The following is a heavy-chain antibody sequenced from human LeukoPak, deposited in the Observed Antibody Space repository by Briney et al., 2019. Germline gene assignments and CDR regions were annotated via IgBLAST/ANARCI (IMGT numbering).Heavy chain of an antibody. CDR2: MNPNSGNT. Sequence: ASVKVSCKASGYTFTSYDINWVRQATGQGLEWMGWMNPNSGNTGYAQKFQGRVTMTRNTSISTAYMELSSLRSEDTAVYYCARALDSSGRYLYYYYGMDVWGQGTTVTVSS. CDR3: ARALDSSGRYLYYYYGMDV. V-gene: IGHV1-8*01. CDR1: GYTFTSYD. D-gene: IGHD6-19*01. J-gene: IGHJ6*02.